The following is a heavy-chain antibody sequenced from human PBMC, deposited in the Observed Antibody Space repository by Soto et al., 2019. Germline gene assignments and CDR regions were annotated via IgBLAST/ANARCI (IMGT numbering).Heavy chain of an antibody. CDR3: ARPRGYSYGFDY. V-gene: IGHV1-18*01. J-gene: IGHJ4*02. CDR2: ISAYNGNT. D-gene: IGHD5-18*01. Sequence: ASVKFSCKASGYTFTSYGISWLRQAPGQVLECIGWISAYNGNTNYXXKLQGRVXXTTDTSTSTAXMELRXLVSDDTDVYYCARPRGYSYGFDYWGQGTLVTVSS. CDR1: GYTFTSYG.